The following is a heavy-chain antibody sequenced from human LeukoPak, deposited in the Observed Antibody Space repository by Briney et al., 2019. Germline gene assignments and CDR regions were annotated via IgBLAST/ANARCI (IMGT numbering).Heavy chain of an antibody. CDR2: IFPTFGTA. V-gene: IGHV1-69*05. Sequence: SVKVSCKAPGGTFNSYAINWVRQAPGQGLEWMGRIFPTFGTANYAQKFQGRVTVTTDESTNTAYMELSSLRPENTAMYYCARDRGERDSSWSLPAHGFDIWGQGTMVTVSS. J-gene: IGHJ3*02. D-gene: IGHD6-13*01. CDR1: GGTFNSYA. CDR3: ARDRGERDSSWSLPAHGFDI.